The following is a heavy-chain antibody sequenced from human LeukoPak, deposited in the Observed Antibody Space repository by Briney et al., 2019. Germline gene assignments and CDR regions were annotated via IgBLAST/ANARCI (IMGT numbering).Heavy chain of an antibody. CDR1: GFTFSGYW. Sequence: GGSLRLSCAASGFTFSGYWMTWARQAPGKGLEWVANIKQDGSEKYYVDSVKGRFTISRDNAKNSLYLQMNSLRAEDTAVYYCARPTAASHYYYYYGMDVWGQGTTVTVSS. J-gene: IGHJ6*02. CDR2: IKQDGSEK. D-gene: IGHD6-13*01. V-gene: IGHV3-7*01. CDR3: ARPTAASHYYYYYGMDV.